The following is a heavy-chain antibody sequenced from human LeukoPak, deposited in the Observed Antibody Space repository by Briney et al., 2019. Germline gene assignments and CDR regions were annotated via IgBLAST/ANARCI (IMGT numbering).Heavy chain of an antibody. Sequence: ASVKVSCKASGYSFTTYGISWVRQAPGQGPEWMGWISAYSGNTQYAQKFQGRVTMTADTLTTTAYMELRSLRSADTAVYYCARDCSADSCYPLDVWGKGTTVTVSS. CDR1: GYSFTTYG. CDR3: ARDCSADSCYPLDV. V-gene: IGHV1-18*01. D-gene: IGHD2-15*01. J-gene: IGHJ6*04. CDR2: ISAYSGNT.